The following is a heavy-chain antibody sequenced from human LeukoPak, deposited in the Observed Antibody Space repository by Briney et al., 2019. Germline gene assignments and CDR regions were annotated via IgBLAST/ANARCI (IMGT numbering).Heavy chain of an antibody. CDR2: ISYDGSNK. J-gene: IGHJ4*02. V-gene: IGHV3-30*18. D-gene: IGHD6-19*01. CDR3: AKDLRGSGWSPFDY. CDR1: GFTFSSYG. Sequence: GGSLRLSCAASGFTFSSYGMHWVRQAPGKGLEWVAVISYDGSNKYYADSVKGRFTIPRDNSKNTLYLQMNSLRAEDTAVYYCAKDLRGSGWSPFDYWGQGTLVTASS.